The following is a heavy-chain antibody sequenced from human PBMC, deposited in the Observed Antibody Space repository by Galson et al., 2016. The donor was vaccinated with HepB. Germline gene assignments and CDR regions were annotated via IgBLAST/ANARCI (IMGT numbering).Heavy chain of an antibody. Sequence: QSGAEVKKPGESLRISCKGSGYRFTSYWITWVRQMPGKGLEWMGRIDPSDSHINYNPSFQGHVTMSADKSISTVYLQWSSLRASDPAMYYCSRPYYDRRGNVYYFDLWGRGTLVTVSS. CDR2: IDPSDSHI. D-gene: IGHD3-22*01. J-gene: IGHJ2*01. CDR1: GYRFTSYW. V-gene: IGHV5-10-1*01. CDR3: SRPYYDRRGNVYYFDL.